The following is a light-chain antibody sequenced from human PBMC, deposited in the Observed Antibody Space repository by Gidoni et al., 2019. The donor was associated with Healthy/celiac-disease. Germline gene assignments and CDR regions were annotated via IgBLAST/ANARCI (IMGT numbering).Light chain of an antibody. CDR1: QSISSW. Sequence: DIQMTQSPSTLSASVGDRVTITCRASQSISSWLAWYQQKPGKAPKLLIYDASSLESGVPSRFSGSGSGTEFTLTISSLQPDDFATYYCQQYNSWTFXQXTKVXIK. J-gene: IGKJ1*01. V-gene: IGKV1-5*01. CDR2: DAS. CDR3: QQYNSWT.